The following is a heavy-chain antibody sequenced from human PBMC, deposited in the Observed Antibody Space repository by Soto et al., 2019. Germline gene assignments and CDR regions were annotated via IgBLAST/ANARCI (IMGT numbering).Heavy chain of an antibody. D-gene: IGHD5-18*01. J-gene: IGHJ4*02. CDR1: GDSTSSDSYY. Sequence: PSETLSLTCTVSGDSTSSDSYYWGWIRQPPGKGLECIGSVYYSGRTYYNPSLESRVTISVDTSKSQFSLNLRSVTAADTAVYCCARQSSGYTYGGGFDYWGQGTLVTVSS. CDR3: ARQSSGYTYGGGFDY. CDR2: VYYSGRT. V-gene: IGHV4-39*01.